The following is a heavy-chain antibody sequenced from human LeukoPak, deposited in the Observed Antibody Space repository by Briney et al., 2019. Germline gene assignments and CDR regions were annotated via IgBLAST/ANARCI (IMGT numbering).Heavy chain of an antibody. CDR3: ARETPRRGETRDGYR. J-gene: IGHJ4*02. CDR2: IKEDGSET. Sequence: GRSLRLFCAASGFTFKKYWMNWVRQVPGKGLECLANIKEDGSETYYADSVKGRFTISRDNPKNLLFLQINSLRVEDTAVYYCARETPRRGETRDGYRWGQGTLVTVSS. CDR1: GFTFKKYW. V-gene: IGHV3-7*01. D-gene: IGHD5-24*01.